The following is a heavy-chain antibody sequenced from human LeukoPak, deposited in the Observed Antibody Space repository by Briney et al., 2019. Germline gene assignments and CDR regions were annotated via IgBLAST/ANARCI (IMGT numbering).Heavy chain of an antibody. V-gene: IGHV4-30-4*08. D-gene: IGHD5-18*01. CDR1: GGSISSGDYY. Sequence: PSETLSLTCTVSGGSISSGDYYWSWIRQPPGKGLEWIGYIYYSGSTYYNPSLKSRVTISVDTSKNQFSLKLSSVTAADTAVYYCARQGYSYGYADYGMDVWGQGTTVTVSS. J-gene: IGHJ6*02. CDR3: ARQGYSYGYADYGMDV. CDR2: IYYSGST.